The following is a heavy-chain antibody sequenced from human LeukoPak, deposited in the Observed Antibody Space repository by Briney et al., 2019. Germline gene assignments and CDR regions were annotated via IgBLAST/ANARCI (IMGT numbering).Heavy chain of an antibody. J-gene: IGHJ3*02. Sequence: GGSLRLSCAASGFTFSSYEMNWVRQAPGKGLEWVSYISSSGSTIYYADSVKGRFTISRDNAKNSLYLQMNSLRAEDTAVYYCASTYSSGWFHAFDIWGQGTMVTVSS. CDR3: ASTYSSGWFHAFDI. CDR1: GFTFSSYE. CDR2: ISSSGSTI. V-gene: IGHV3-48*03. D-gene: IGHD6-19*01.